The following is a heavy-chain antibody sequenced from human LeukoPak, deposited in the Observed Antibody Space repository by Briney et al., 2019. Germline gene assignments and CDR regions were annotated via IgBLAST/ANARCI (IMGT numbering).Heavy chain of an antibody. J-gene: IGHJ4*02. CDR3: ARGFLGSGNHYNFDS. Sequence: PGGSLRLSCAASGFTFDDYGMSWVRQAPGKGLEWVSGLNWNGGSIGYADSVKGRFIISRDNVRNSLYLRMNSLRAEDTAFYYCARGFLGSGNHYNFDSWGQGTLVTVSS. D-gene: IGHD3-10*01. CDR1: GFTFDDYG. V-gene: IGHV3-20*04. CDR2: LNWNGGSI.